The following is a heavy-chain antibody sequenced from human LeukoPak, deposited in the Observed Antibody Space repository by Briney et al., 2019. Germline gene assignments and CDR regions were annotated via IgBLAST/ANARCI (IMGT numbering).Heavy chain of an antibody. Sequence: TSETLSLTCTVSGGSISSYYWSWTRQPAGKGLEWIGRIYTSGSTNYNPSLKSRVTMSVDTSKNQFSLKLSSVTAADTAVYYCARGAVVVVAARTYMDVWGKGTTVTVSS. CDR2: IYTSGST. CDR1: GGSISSYY. CDR3: ARGAVVVVAARTYMDV. J-gene: IGHJ6*03. V-gene: IGHV4-4*07. D-gene: IGHD2-15*01.